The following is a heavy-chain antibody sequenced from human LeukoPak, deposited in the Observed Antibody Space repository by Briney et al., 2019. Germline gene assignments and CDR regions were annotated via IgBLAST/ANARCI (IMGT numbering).Heavy chain of an antibody. D-gene: IGHD6-19*01. Sequence: PSETLSLTCAVSGYSISSGYYWGWIREPPGKVLEWMGSIYHSGSTYYNPSLKSRVTISVDTSKNQFSLKLSTVSAADTAVYYCARRIAVAGYYYYYYMDVWGKGTTVTVSS. CDR1: GYSISSGYY. CDR2: IYHSGST. CDR3: ARRIAVAGYYYYYYMDV. J-gene: IGHJ6*03. V-gene: IGHV4-38-2*01.